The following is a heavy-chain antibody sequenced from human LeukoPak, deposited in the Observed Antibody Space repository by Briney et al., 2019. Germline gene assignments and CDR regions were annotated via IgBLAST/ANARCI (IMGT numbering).Heavy chain of an antibody. Sequence: SVKVSCKASGGTFSNYAISWVRQAPGQGLEWMGGIIPLFGTANYAQKFQGRVTITADRSTSTAYMELGSLRSEDTAVYYCASRSPYSGYDLFDYWGQGTLVTVSS. V-gene: IGHV1-69*06. J-gene: IGHJ4*02. CDR2: IIPLFGTA. CDR3: ASRSPYSGYDLFDY. CDR1: GGTFSNYA. D-gene: IGHD5-12*01.